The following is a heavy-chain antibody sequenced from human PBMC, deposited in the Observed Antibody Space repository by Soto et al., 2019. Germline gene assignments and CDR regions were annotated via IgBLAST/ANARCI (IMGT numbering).Heavy chain of an antibody. Sequence: QITLKESGPTLVKPTQTLTLTCTFSGFSISTSGVGVGWIRQPPGKALEWLSLIYWDDDKRYSPSLKSTLTNTKDASKKPGGRTMANMYPVDTATYYCAHRRVPRWLDYWGQGTLVTVSS. CDR1: GFSISTSGVG. J-gene: IGHJ4*02. CDR2: IYWDDDK. CDR3: AHRRVPRWLDY. V-gene: IGHV2-5*02. D-gene: IGHD2-15*01.